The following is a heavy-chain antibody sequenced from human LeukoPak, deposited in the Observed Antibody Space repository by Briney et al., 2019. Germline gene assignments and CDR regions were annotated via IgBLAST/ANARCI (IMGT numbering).Heavy chain of an antibody. CDR3: ARGGRTAVATFDY. D-gene: IGHD6-19*01. CDR2: ISSSSSYI. Sequence: GGSLRLSCAASGFTFNSYSMNWVRQAPGKGLEWVSSISSSSSYIYYADSVKGRFTISRDNAKKSLYLQMNSLRAEDTAVYYCARGGRTAVATFDYWGQGTLVTVSS. J-gene: IGHJ4*02. CDR1: GFTFNSYS. V-gene: IGHV3-21*01.